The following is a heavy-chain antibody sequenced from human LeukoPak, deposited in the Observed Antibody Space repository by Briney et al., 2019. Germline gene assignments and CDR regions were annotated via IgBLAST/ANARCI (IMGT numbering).Heavy chain of an antibody. V-gene: IGHV3-15*01. CDR3: TTLLWYYDILTGYYRCDY. D-gene: IGHD3-9*01. CDR1: GFTFSNAW. CDR2: IKSKTDGGTT. Sequence: AGGSLRLSCAASGFTFSNAWMSWVRQAPGKGLECVGRIKSKTDGGTTDYAAPVKGRFTISRDDSKNTLYLQMNSLETEDTAVYYCTTLLWYYDILTGYYRCDYWGQGTLVTVSS. J-gene: IGHJ4*02.